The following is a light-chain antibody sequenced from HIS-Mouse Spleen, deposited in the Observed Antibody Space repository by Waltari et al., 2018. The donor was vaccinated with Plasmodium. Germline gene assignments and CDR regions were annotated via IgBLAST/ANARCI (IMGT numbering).Light chain of an antibody. Sequence: DIQMTQSPSSLSASVGDRVTITCRASQGISNYLAWYQQKSGKVPKLLIYAASTLQSGVPARFSVSGSRTDFTLTISCLQPEDVSTYYCQKYNSAPWTFGQGTKVEIK. V-gene: IGKV1-27*01. CDR3: QKYNSAPWT. J-gene: IGKJ1*01. CDR2: AAS. CDR1: QGISNY.